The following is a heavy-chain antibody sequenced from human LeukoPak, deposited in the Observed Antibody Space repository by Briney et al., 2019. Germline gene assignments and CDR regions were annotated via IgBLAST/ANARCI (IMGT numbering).Heavy chain of an antibody. J-gene: IGHJ4*02. V-gene: IGHV3-48*01. CDR1: GFTFSSHS. CDR3: ARRGYCSGGSCYWVGSFDY. Sequence: PGGSLRLSCAASGFTFSSHSMNWVRQAPGKGLEWVSYISSSSSTIYYADSVKGRFTISRDNAKNSLYLQMNSLRAEDTAVYYCARRGYCSGGSCYWVGSFDYWGQGTLVTVSS. CDR2: ISSSSSTI. D-gene: IGHD2-15*01.